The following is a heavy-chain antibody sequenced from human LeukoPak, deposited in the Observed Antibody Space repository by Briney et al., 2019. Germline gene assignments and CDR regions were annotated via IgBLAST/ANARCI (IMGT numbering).Heavy chain of an antibody. J-gene: IGHJ4*02. D-gene: IGHD3-16*01. CDR2: IYTSGST. Sequence: PSETLSLTCSFSVRSISTYYWSWIRQPAGEGLEYIGRIYTSGSTDYNPSLKSRVTISVDTSKNQFSLKLSSVTAADTAVYYCAGGFGIYMTFDYWGQGILVTAYS. CDR1: VRSISTYY. V-gene: IGHV4-4*07. CDR3: AGGFGIYMTFDY.